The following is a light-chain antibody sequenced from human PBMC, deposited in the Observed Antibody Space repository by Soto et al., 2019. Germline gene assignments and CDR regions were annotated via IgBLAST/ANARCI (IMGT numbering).Light chain of an antibody. CDR3: MQATHWPGT. V-gene: IGKV2-30*01. J-gene: IGKJ2*01. Sequence: DVVMTQSPLSLPVTLGQPASISCSSSQSLLNRDGDTFLNWFQQRPGQSPRRLIYLVSNRDSGVPDRFSGSGSGTDFTLKISRVESEDLGVYYCMQATHWPGTFGQGTRLEIK. CDR1: QSLLNRDGDTF. CDR2: LVS.